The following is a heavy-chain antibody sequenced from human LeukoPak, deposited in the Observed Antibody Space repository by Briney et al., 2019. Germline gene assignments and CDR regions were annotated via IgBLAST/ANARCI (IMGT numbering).Heavy chain of an antibody. CDR1: GGTFSSYA. CDR3: ARGRITIFGVVAFDP. V-gene: IGHV1-69*05. CDR2: IIPIFGTA. J-gene: IGHJ5*02. D-gene: IGHD3-3*01. Sequence: SVKVSCKASGGTFSSYAISWVRQAPGQGLEWMGRIIPIFGTANHAQKFQGRVTITTDESTSTAYMELSSLRSEDTAVYYCARGRITIFGVVAFDPWGQGTLVTVSS.